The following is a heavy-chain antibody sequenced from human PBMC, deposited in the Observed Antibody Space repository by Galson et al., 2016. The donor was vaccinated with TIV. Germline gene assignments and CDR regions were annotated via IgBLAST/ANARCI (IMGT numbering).Heavy chain of an antibody. V-gene: IGHV3-66*02. CDR1: GFTVSDNY. Sequence: SLRLSCAASGFTVSDNYMTWVRRAPGKGLEWVSMIYTGGNTYYADSVKGRFTISSDNSKNTLYLQMNRLRVEDTAVYYCARERRYCGNECYLYYYYGMDVWGPGTTVTVSS. J-gene: IGHJ6*02. CDR2: IYTGGNT. D-gene: IGHD2-21*01. CDR3: ARERRYCGNECYLYYYYGMDV.